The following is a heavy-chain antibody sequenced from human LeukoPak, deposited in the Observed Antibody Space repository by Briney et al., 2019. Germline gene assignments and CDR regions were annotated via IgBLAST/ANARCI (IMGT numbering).Heavy chain of an antibody. Sequence: SETLSPTCTVSGGSIANYYWTWIRQPPGKGLEWIGFIHYSGSTNYNPSVKSRVSMSLDTSKNQFSLQLNSVTAADTAVYYCVRPLGSKNGFDIWGQGTLVTVS. J-gene: IGHJ3*02. V-gene: IGHV4-59*08. CDR1: GGSIANYY. CDR2: IHYSGST. CDR3: VRPLGSKNGFDI. D-gene: IGHD1-26*01.